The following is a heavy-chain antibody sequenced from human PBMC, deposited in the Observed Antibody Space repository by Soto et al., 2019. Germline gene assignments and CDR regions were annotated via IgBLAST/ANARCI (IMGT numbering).Heavy chain of an antibody. CDR3: ATNSGSGSAHFDS. CDR2: SIPMLGMS. CDR1: GGTFSSYT. D-gene: IGHD3-10*01. Sequence: QVQLVQSGPEVKKPGSSVRVSCTASGGTFSSYTINWVRQVPGQGPEWMGRSIPMLGMSNYAQKFQGRVMMIADKSTNTVYMELSSLRSEDTAIYYCATNSGSGSAHFDSWGQGPLVTVSS. V-gene: IGHV1-69*02. J-gene: IGHJ4*02.